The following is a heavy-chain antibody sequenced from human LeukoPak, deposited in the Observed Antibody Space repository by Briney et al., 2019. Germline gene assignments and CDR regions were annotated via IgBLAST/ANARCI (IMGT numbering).Heavy chain of an antibody. D-gene: IGHD3-3*01. CDR1: GGTFSIYT. J-gene: IGHJ4*02. V-gene: IGHV1-69*02. CDR2: IIPILGIA. CDR3: ARGNYDFWSGHRY. Sequence: GASVKVSCKASGGTFSIYTISWVRQAPGQGLEWMGRIIPILGIANYAQKFQGRVTITADKSTSTAYMELSSLRSEDTAVYYCARGNYDFWSGHRYWGQGTLVTPSS.